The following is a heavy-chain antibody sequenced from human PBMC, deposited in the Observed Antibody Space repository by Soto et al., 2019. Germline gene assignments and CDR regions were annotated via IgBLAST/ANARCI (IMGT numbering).Heavy chain of an antibody. D-gene: IGHD2-21*01. CDR1: GFTFSSDT. V-gene: IGHV3-30*04. Sequence: QVQLVESGGGVVQPGRSLRLSCAASGFTFSSDTMHWVRQAPGKGLEWVAATSYDGIDKYYIDSVKGRFTISRDNSKKSLNLLMNSLRTEDAAVYYCAKDGGAGYFDYWGQGTLVTVSS. J-gene: IGHJ4*02. CDR3: AKDGGAGYFDY. CDR2: TSYDGIDK.